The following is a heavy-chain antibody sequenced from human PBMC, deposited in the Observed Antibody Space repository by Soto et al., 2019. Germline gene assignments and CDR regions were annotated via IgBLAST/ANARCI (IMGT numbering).Heavy chain of an antibody. D-gene: IGHD5-18*01. CDR3: ASDTDRYNYGLDY. V-gene: IGHV3-33*01. J-gene: IGHJ4*02. CDR2: IWYDGDNK. Sequence: QVQLVESGGGVVQPGRSLRLSCAASGFTVSSYAMHWVRQAPGKGPEWVAVIWYDGDNKYYADSVKGRFTISRDNSKNTLFLQMNSLSAEETAVYYCASDTDRYNYGLDYWGQGTLVTVSS. CDR1: GFTVSSYA.